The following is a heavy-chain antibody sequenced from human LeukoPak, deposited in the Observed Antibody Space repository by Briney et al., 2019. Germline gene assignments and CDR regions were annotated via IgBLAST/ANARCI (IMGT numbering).Heavy chain of an antibody. J-gene: IGHJ3*02. V-gene: IGHV3-21*01. Sequence: PGGSLRLSCAASGFTFSSYSMNWVRQAPGKGLEWVSSISSSSSYIYYADSVKGRFTISRDNAKNSLYLQMNSLRAEDTAVYYCARVGDYYDSIEGPIGAFDIWGQGTMVTVSS. CDR1: GFTFSSYS. CDR3: ARVGDYYDSIEGPIGAFDI. D-gene: IGHD3-22*01. CDR2: ISSSSSYI.